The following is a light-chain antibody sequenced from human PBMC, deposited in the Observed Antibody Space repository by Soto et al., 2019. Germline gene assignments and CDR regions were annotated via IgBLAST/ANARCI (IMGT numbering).Light chain of an antibody. CDR3: QQRSSWPAYT. Sequence: EIVLTQSPATLSLSPGERATLSCRASQSVSSYLAWYQQKPGQAPRLLIYDASNRATGIPARFSGSGSGTDFTITISSPEPEDFAVYYCQQRSSWPAYTFGQGTRLEIK. CDR2: DAS. CDR1: QSVSSY. J-gene: IGKJ2*01. V-gene: IGKV3-11*01.